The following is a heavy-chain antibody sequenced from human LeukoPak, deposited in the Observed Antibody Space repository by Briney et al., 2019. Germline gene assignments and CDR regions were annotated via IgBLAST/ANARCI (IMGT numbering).Heavy chain of an antibody. CDR1: GGSISSGSYY. J-gene: IGHJ5*02. V-gene: IGHV4-61*02. CDR2: IYTSGST. Sequence: SETLSLTCTVSGGSISSGSYYWSWIRQPAGRGLDWIGRIYTSGSTNYNPSLKSRVTISVDTSKNQFSLKLSSVTAADTAVYYCARDGLGYCSSTSCSRNNWFDPWGQGTLVTVSS. D-gene: IGHD2-2*01. CDR3: ARDGLGYCSSTSCSRNNWFDP.